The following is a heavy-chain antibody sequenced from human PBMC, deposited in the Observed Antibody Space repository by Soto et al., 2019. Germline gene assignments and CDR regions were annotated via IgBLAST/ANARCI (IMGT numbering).Heavy chain of an antibody. CDR3: ARESPPADY. CDR2: ISAYNDNT. Sequence: QVQLVQSGAEVKKPGASVKVSCKASGYTFSSYGISWVRQAPGQGLEWMGWISAYNDNTKYAHNLQGRVTMTTDTTTSTAFMELRSLRSDDTAVYYCARESPPADYWGQGTLVTVSS. J-gene: IGHJ4*02. V-gene: IGHV1-18*01. CDR1: GYTFSSYG.